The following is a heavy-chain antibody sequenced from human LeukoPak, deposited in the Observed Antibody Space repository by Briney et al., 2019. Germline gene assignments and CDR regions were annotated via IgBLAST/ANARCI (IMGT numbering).Heavy chain of an antibody. D-gene: IGHD1-26*01. J-gene: IGHJ5*02. CDR2: ISAYNGNT. CDR1: GYTFTSYG. Sequence: VASVKVSCKASGYTFTSYGISWVRQAPGQGLEWMGWISAYNGNTNYAQKLQGRVTMTTDTSTSTAYMELSSLRSEDTAVYYCASGPWVEGMGATYYWFDPWGQGTLVTVSS. CDR3: ASGPWVEGMGATYYWFDP. V-gene: IGHV1-18*01.